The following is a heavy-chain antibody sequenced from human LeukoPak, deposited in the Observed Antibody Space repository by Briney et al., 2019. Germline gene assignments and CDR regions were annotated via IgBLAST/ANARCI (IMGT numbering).Heavy chain of an antibody. V-gene: IGHV1-2*02. D-gene: IGHD1/OR15-1a*01. CDR2: INPNTGDT. Sequence: ASVKVSCKASGYTCTGYYMQWVRQAPGQGLDWMGWINPNTGDTNFAQKFQGRVTMTRDTSTSTAYMELSRLTLDDTAVYFCARITGTTGHWGQGTPVTVSS. J-gene: IGHJ4*02. CDR3: ARITGTTGH. CDR1: GYTCTGYY.